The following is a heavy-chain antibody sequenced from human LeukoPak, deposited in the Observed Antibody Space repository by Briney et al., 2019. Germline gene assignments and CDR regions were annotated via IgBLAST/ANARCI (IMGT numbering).Heavy chain of an antibody. CDR3: ARHDLQDIVVVPAAIPYPSYGMDV. V-gene: IGHV5-51*01. Sequence: GESLKISCRGSGFSFISQWIGWVRQMPGKGLEWMGIIYPGDSDTRYSPSFQGQVTISADKSISTAYLQWSSLKASDTAMYYCARHDLQDIVVVPAAIPYPSYGMDVWGQGTTVTVSS. D-gene: IGHD2-2*02. CDR1: GFSFISQW. CDR2: IYPGDSDT. J-gene: IGHJ6*02.